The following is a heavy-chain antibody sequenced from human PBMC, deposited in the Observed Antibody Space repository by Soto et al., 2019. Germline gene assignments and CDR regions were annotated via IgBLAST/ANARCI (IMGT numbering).Heavy chain of an antibody. J-gene: IGHJ3*02. Sequence: TSGTLSLTCSVSYDSINSDKYYWGWIRQPPGKGLEWIGNIYYRGSTYYNPSLKSRVTISVDTSKNQFSLKLSSVTAADSAVYYCARWHYYDSSGYPDAFDIWGQGTMVTVSS. D-gene: IGHD3-22*01. CDR1: YDSINSDKYY. CDR3: ARWHYYDSSGYPDAFDI. CDR2: IYYRGST. V-gene: IGHV4-31*03.